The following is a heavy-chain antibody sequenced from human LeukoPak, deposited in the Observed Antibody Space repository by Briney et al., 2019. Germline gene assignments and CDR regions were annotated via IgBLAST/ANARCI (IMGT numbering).Heavy chain of an antibody. CDR1: GFTFSSYS. CDR2: ISSSSSTI. J-gene: IGHJ4*02. D-gene: IGHD3-22*01. CDR3: ARDLLLVEYDRMD. V-gene: IGHV3-48*01. Sequence: GGSLRLSCAASGFTFSSYSMNWVRQAPGKGLEWVSYISSSSSTIYYADSVKGRFTISRDNAKNSLYLQMNSLRAEDTAVYYCARDLLLVEYDRMDWGQGTLVTVSS.